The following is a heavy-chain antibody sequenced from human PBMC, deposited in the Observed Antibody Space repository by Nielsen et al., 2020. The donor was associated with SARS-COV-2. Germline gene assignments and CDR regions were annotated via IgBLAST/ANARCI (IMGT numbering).Heavy chain of an antibody. D-gene: IGHD6-13*01. V-gene: IGHV3-33*08. CDR1: GFILSEYA. J-gene: IGHJ4*02. CDR2: IWFDGGNE. CDR3: ATAPQYSSSWYGVGDY. Sequence: GESLKISCAASGFILSEYAMDWVRQAPGKGLEWVANIWFDGGNEYYAESVKGRFTISRDKSKNTLYLEMNSLRAEDTAVYYCATAPQYSSSWYGVGDYWGQGTLVTVSS.